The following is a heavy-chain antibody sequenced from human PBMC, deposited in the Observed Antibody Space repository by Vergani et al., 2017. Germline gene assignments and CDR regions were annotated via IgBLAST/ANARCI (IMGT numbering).Heavy chain of an antibody. CDR3: AGENGGDFYYYYMDV. Sequence: QVQLQESGPRLVRPSQTLSLTCTVSGGSISSYYWNWIRQPPGKGLEWIGYIYDNGNTNYNPSLKSRVTISVDTSKKQFSLKLSSVTAADTAAYYCAGENGGDFYYYYMDVWGKGTAVTVSS. CDR1: GGSISSYY. CDR2: IYDNGNT. V-gene: IGHV4-59*01. D-gene: IGHD3-16*01. J-gene: IGHJ6*03.